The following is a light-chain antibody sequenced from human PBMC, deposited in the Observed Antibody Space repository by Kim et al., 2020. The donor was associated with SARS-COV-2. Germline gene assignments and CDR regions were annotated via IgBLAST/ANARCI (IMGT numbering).Light chain of an antibody. CDR2: GAS. CDR3: QLYGASPGT. Sequence: EVVLTQSPGSLSLSPGERATLSCRTSQRVDSSFIAWYQQKPGQSPRLLIYGASFRASGIPDRFSGTGSGTVFSLTIRRLEPDDFAVYYCQLYGASPGTFGQGTKVDIK. CDR1: QRVDSSF. J-gene: IGKJ1*01. V-gene: IGKV3-20*01.